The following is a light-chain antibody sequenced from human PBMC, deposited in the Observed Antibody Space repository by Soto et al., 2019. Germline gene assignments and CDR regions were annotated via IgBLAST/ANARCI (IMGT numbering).Light chain of an antibody. CDR2: GNS. V-gene: IGLV1-40*01. CDR3: QSYVSSLSGSTV. CDR1: TSNIGEGYN. Sequence: QSVLTQPPSVSGAPGRRVTISCTGSTSNIGEGYNVHWYQQLPGTAPKPLIYGNSNRPSGIPARFSGSKSGPPASQAITGLQAEDEADYYGQSYVSSLSGSTVFGTGTKVTVL. J-gene: IGLJ1*01.